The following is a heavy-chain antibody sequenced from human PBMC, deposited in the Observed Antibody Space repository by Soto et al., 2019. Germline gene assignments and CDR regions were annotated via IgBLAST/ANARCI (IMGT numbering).Heavy chain of an antibody. CDR1: GFTFDDYA. Sequence: EVQLVESGGGLVQPGRSLRLSCAASGFTFDDYAMHWVRQAPGKGLEWVSGISWNSGSIGYADSVKGRVTISRDNAKNSLYLQMNSLRAEDTALYYCAKVSSGWYYDYWGQGTLVTVSS. CDR3: AKVSSGWYYDY. D-gene: IGHD6-19*01. V-gene: IGHV3-9*01. J-gene: IGHJ4*02. CDR2: ISWNSGSI.